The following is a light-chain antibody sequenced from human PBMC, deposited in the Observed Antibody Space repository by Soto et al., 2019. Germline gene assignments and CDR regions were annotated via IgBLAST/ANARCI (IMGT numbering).Light chain of an antibody. CDR1: ASISSW. V-gene: IGKV1-5*03. J-gene: IGKJ5*01. CDR2: KXS. CDR3: QQYKSDPFT. Sequence: DIQMAESPAPLSRCVXDRAMISSRGSASISSWFAXXQQXXGXAPKXXXAKXSNLQRGVPSRFSGSGSGTEFTLTISSLHPYDFANYYCQQYKSDPFTFGQGTRLEI.